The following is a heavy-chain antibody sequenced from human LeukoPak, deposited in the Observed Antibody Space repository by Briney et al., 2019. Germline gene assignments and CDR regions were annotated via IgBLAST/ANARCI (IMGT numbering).Heavy chain of an antibody. Sequence: ASVKVSCKASGHTFTSYYMHWVRQAPGQGLEWMGIINPSGGITSYAQKFQGRVTVTRDTSTRTVYMELSSLRSEDTAVYYCARSMDSSGYYAYWGQGTLVTVSS. CDR2: INPSGGIT. CDR3: ARSMDSSGYYAY. V-gene: IGHV1-46*01. CDR1: GHTFTSYY. J-gene: IGHJ4*02. D-gene: IGHD3-22*01.